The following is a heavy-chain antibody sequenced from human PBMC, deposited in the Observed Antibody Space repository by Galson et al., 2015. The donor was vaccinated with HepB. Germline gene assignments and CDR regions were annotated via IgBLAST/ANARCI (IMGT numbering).Heavy chain of an antibody. D-gene: IGHD1-26*01. CDR2: ISSSSSYT. CDR1: GFTFSDYY. J-gene: IGHJ4*02. Sequence: SLRLSCAASGFTFSDYYMSWIRQAPGKGLEWVSYISSSSSYTNYADSVKGRFTISRDNAKNSLYLQMNSLRAEDTAVYYCARGDVVGATGNDYWGQGTLVTVSS. CDR3: ARGDVVGATGNDY. V-gene: IGHV3-11*06.